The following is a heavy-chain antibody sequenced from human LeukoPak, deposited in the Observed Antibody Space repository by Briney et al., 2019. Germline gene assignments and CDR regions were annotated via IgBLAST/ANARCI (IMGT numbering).Heavy chain of an antibody. CDR2: SSGYNGHK. D-gene: IGHD3-10*01. Sequence: AASVKVSCKASGYTFTGYGISWVRQAPGQGLEWMGWSSGYNGHKNYAQRLQGRVTMTTDTSTNIAYIELRSLIPDDTAVYYCARDRYGTGSYDYWGQGTLVAVSS. CDR3: ARDRYGTGSYDY. CDR1: GYTFTGYG. J-gene: IGHJ4*02. V-gene: IGHV1-18*04.